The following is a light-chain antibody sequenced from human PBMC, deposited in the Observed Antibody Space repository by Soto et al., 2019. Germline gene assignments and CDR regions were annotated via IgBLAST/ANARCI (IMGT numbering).Light chain of an antibody. V-gene: IGKV1-39*01. CDR3: QTYRTQFT. J-gene: IGKJ3*01. Sequence: DIQMTQSPSSLSASGGDRVTITCRASPSIGTYLKWYQQKPGKAPKLLIYASSSLQSGVPSRFSGSGSGTDFTLTISRLQPEDFATDYCQTYRTQFTFVPGTQVEI. CDR2: ASS. CDR1: PSIGTY.